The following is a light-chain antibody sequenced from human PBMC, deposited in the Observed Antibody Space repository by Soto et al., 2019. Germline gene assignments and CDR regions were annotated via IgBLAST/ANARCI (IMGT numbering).Light chain of an antibody. CDR1: SSDVGGYNY. V-gene: IGLV2-14*01. J-gene: IGLJ1*01. CDR3: SLYTSSSTYV. CDR2: EVS. Sequence: QSVLTQPASVSGSPGQSITISCTGTSSDVGGYNYVSWYQQHPGKAPKLMIYEVSNRPSGVSNRFSGSKSGNTASLTISGLQAEDEADYYCSLYTSSSTYVFGTGTKLTVL.